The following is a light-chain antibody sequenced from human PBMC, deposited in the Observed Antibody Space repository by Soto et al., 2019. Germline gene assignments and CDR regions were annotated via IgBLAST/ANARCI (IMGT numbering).Light chain of an antibody. CDR3: QSFDSSLSGYV. J-gene: IGLJ1*01. CDR2: ENN. V-gene: IGLV1-40*01. Sequence: QSVLTQPPSVSEAPGQRVTISCTGSSSNIGAGYEAHWYQQVPGTAPKLLIYENNTRPSGVPDRFSGSMSGTSASLAITGVQAEDEAEYYCQSFDSSLSGYVFGTGTKVTVL. CDR1: SSNIGAGYE.